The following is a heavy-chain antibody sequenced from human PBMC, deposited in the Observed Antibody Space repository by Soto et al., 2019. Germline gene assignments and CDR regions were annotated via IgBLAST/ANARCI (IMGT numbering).Heavy chain of an antibody. V-gene: IGHV4-34*01. CDR2: INHSGST. D-gene: IGHD3-10*01. J-gene: IGHJ6*02. Sequence: PQTRSLTCAVYGGSFSGYYWNWIRQPPGKGLEWIGEINHSGSTNYNPSLKSRVTISVDTSKNQFSLKLSSVTAADTAVYYCARVSGIYSYGMDVWGQGTTVTVSS. CDR1: GGSFSGYY. CDR3: ARVSGIYSYGMDV.